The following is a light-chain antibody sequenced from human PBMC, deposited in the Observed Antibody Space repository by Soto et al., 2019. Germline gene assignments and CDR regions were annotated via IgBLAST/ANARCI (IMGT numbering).Light chain of an antibody. CDR1: QTISAGY. CDR2: GAS. CDR3: QQYGNSPWT. Sequence: EVVLTQSPATLSLSPGERATLSCRASQTISAGYLAWYQQKPGQAPSLLIYGASTRATGIPDRFRGSGSGADFTLTISRLAPEDFSVYYCQQYGNSPWTFGQGTTVEIK. V-gene: IGKV3-20*01. J-gene: IGKJ1*01.